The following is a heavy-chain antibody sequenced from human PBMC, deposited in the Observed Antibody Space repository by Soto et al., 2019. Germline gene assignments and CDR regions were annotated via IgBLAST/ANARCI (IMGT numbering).Heavy chain of an antibody. D-gene: IGHD5-18*01. V-gene: IGHV1-69*13. J-gene: IGHJ6*02. CDR1: GGTFSSYA. Sequence: ASVKVSCKASGGTFSSYAISWVRQAPGQGLEWMGGIIPIFGTANYAQKFQGRVTITADESTSTAYMELSSLRSEDTAVYYCARGTAMVIRETATTPYYGMDVWGQGTTVTVSS. CDR3: ARGTAMVIRETATTPYYGMDV. CDR2: IIPIFGTA.